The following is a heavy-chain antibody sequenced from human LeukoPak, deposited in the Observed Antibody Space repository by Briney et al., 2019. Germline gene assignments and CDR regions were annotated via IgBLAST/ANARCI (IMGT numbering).Heavy chain of an antibody. Sequence: PGGSLRLSCAASGFTFSSYWMSWVRQAPGKGLEWVANIKQDGSEKYYVDSVKGRFTISRDNAKNSLYLQMNSLRAEDTAVYYCARENIRDQIQLWENYYYYMDVWGKGTTVTVSS. CDR2: IKQDGSEK. D-gene: IGHD5-18*01. J-gene: IGHJ6*03. V-gene: IGHV3-7*01. CDR3: ARENIRDQIQLWENYYYYMDV. CDR1: GFTFSSYW.